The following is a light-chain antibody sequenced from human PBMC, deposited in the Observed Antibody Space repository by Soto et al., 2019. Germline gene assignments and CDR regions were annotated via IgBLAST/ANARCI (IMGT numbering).Light chain of an antibody. J-gene: IGKJ2*01. CDR3: QQYDTSPYT. Sequence: DIQMTQSPSTLSASVGDRVTITCRASQSISSWSAWYQQKPGKVPKLLIYDASSLESGVPSRFSGSGSGTEFTLTISSLQPDDSATYYCQQYDTSPYTFGQGTKLEIK. V-gene: IGKV1-5*01. CDR1: QSISSW. CDR2: DAS.